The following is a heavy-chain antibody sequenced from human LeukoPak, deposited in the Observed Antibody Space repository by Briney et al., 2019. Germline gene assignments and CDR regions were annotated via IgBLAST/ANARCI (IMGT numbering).Heavy chain of an antibody. Sequence: ASVKVSCKASGYTFTSYDINWVRQATGQGLEWMGWMNPNSGNTGYAQKFQGRVTMTRNTSISTAYMELSSLRSEDTAVYYCARTYYYDSSGYYGWFDPWGQGTLVTVSS. CDR2: MNPNSGNT. CDR1: GYTFTSYD. V-gene: IGHV1-8*01. CDR3: ARTYYYDSSGYYGWFDP. J-gene: IGHJ5*02. D-gene: IGHD3-22*01.